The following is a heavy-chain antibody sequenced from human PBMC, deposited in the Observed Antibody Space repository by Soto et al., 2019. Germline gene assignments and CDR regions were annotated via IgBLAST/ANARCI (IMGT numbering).Heavy chain of an antibody. CDR1: GGSISSYY. CDR2: IYYSGST. J-gene: IGHJ4*02. V-gene: IGHV4-59*01. D-gene: IGHD6-19*01. Sequence: QVQLQESGPGLVKPSETLSLTCTVSGGSISSYYWSWIRQPPGKGLEWIGYIYYSGSTNYNPSLKSRVTISVDTSKNQFSLKLSSVTAADTAVYYCARAQWLVLGYFDYWGQGTLVTVSS. CDR3: ARAQWLVLGYFDY.